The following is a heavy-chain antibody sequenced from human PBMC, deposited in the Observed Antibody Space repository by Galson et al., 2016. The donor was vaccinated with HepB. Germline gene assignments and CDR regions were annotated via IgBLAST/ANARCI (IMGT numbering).Heavy chain of an antibody. V-gene: IGHV5-51*01. J-gene: IGHJ3*01. CDR2: IYPADSDT. Sequence: QSGAEVTKPGESLKISCKGSGYTFSSYWIAWVRQTPGKGLEWMGIIYPADSDTRYSPSFQGQVTISVDKSINTAYLQWGGLKASDRAMYYCPSPYYDTSPWAVNGFDLWGQGTMVTVSS. CDR1: GYTFSSYW. CDR3: PSPYYDTSPWAVNGFDL. D-gene: IGHD3-22*01.